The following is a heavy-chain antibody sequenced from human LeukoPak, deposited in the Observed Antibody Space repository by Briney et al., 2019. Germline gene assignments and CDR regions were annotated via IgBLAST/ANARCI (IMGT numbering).Heavy chain of an antibody. CDR2: IYFSGST. D-gene: IGHD3-3*01. V-gene: IGHV4-59*01. CDR1: GASISSYY. CDR3: ASTYYDFWSGYLVFDY. Sequence: SETLSLTCTVSGASISSYYWSWIRQPPGKGLEWIGSIYFSGSTTYNPSLNSRVTISVATTTNPFPTNLSSVTAADTAVYYCASTYYDFWSGYLVFDYWGQGTLVTVSS. J-gene: IGHJ4*02.